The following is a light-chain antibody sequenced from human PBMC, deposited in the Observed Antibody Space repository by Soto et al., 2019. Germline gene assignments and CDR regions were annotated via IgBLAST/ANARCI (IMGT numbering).Light chain of an antibody. CDR2: GAS. V-gene: IGKV3-20*01. CDR3: QQYSSSVT. Sequence: EIVLTQSPGTLSLSPGDRATLSCRARQSVSSSYLAWYQQTPGQAPRLLIYGASSRPTGIPDRFSGSGSGTDFTLTISRLEPEYFAVYYCQQYSSSVTFGGGTKVEI. CDR1: QSVSSSY. J-gene: IGKJ4*01.